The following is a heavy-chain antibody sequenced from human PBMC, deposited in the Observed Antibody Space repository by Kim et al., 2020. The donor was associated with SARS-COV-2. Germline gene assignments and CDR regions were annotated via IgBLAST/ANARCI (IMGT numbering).Heavy chain of an antibody. D-gene: IGHD2-2*03. CDR1: GFTFSSYA. CDR2: ISGSGGST. CDR3: AKPAGYCSSTSCRGAFDI. V-gene: IGHV3-23*01. Sequence: LSLTCAASGFTFSSYAMSWVRQAPGKGLEWVSAISGSGGSTYYADSVKGRFTISRDNSKNTLYLQMNSLRAEDTAVYYCAKPAGYCSSTSCRGAFDIWGQGTMVTVSS. J-gene: IGHJ3*02.